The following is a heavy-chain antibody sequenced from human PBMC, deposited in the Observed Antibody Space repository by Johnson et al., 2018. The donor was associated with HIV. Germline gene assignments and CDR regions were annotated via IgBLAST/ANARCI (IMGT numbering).Heavy chain of an antibody. CDR2: ISYDGSNK. CDR3: ASSRRGQQLVPLAFDI. CDR1: GFTFSSYG. D-gene: IGHD6-13*01. Sequence: QVQLVESGGGVVRPGRSLRLSCAASGFTFSSYGMHWVRQAPGKGLDWVAVISYDGSNKYYADSVKGRFTISRDNSKNTLYLQMNSLRAEDTAVYYCASSRRGQQLVPLAFDIWGQGTMVTVSS. J-gene: IGHJ3*02. V-gene: IGHV3-30*03.